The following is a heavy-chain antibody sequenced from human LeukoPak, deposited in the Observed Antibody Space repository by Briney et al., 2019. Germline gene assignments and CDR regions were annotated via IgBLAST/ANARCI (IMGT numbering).Heavy chain of an antibody. V-gene: IGHV3-21*01. CDR2: ISSSSSYI. J-gene: IGHJ3*02. CDR1: GFTFSSYS. Sequence: GGSLRLSCAASGFTFSSYSMNWVRQAPGKGLEWVSSISSSSSYIYYADSVKGRFTISRDNAKNSLYLQMNSLRAEDTAVYYFARDIGNGDYVDAFDIWGQGTMVTVSS. D-gene: IGHD4-17*01. CDR3: ARDIGNGDYVDAFDI.